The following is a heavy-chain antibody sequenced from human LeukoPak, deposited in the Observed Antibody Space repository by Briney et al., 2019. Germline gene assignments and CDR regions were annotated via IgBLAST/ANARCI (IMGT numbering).Heavy chain of an antibody. Sequence: GGSLRLSCAASGFTFSSYIMNWVRQAPGKGLEWVSSISSSSSYIYYADSVKGRFTISRDNAKNSLYLQMNSLRAEDTAVYYCARAYGGVINLDYWRQGTLVTVSS. J-gene: IGHJ4*02. CDR2: ISSSSSYI. D-gene: IGHD3-16*01. CDR1: GFTFSSYI. CDR3: ARAYGGVINLDY. V-gene: IGHV3-21*01.